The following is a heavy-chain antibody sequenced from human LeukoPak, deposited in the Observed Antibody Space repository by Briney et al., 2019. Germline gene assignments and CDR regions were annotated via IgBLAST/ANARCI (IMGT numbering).Heavy chain of an antibody. CDR3: AIRYCSGGSCYGYNNWFDP. CDR2: IYHSGST. Sequence: PSETLSLTCTVSGGSISSSSYYWGWIRQPPGKGLEWIGSIYHSGSTYYNPSLKSRVTISVDTSKNQFSLKLSSVTAADTAVYYCAIRYCSGGSCYGYNNWFDPWGQGTLVTVSS. CDR1: GGSISSSSYY. J-gene: IGHJ5*02. V-gene: IGHV4-39*01. D-gene: IGHD2-15*01.